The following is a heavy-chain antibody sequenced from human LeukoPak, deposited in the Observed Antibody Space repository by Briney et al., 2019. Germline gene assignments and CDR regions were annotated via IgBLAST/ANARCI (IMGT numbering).Heavy chain of an antibody. Sequence: GGSLRLSCAASGFTFSNAWMNWVRQAPGKGLEWVGRIKSKTDGGTTDYAAPVKGRFTISRDDSKNTLYLQMNSLKTEDTAVYYCTTNYYGSMVDAFDIWGQGTMVTVSS. V-gene: IGHV3-15*01. CDR1: GFTFSNAW. CDR2: IKSKTDGGTT. J-gene: IGHJ3*02. D-gene: IGHD3-10*01. CDR3: TTNYYGSMVDAFDI.